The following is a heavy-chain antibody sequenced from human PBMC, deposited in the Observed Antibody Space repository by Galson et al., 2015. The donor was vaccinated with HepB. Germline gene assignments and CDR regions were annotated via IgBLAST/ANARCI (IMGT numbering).Heavy chain of an antibody. V-gene: IGHV3-43*01. CDR1: GFTFDDYT. CDR2: ISWDGGST. D-gene: IGHD3-22*01. CDR3: AKDMNLDYYDSSGYSLDY. Sequence: SLRLSCAASGFTFDDYTMHWVRQAPGKGLEWVSLISWDGGSTYYADSVKGRFTISRDNSKNSLYLQMNSLRTEDTALYYCAKDMNLDYYDSSGYSLDYWGQGTLVTVSS. J-gene: IGHJ4*02.